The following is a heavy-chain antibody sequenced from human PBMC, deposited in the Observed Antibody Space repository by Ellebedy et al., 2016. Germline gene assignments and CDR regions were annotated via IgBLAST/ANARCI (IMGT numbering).Heavy chain of an antibody. J-gene: IGHJ6*03. CDR1: GFTFSSYG. CDR2: IWYDGSNK. V-gene: IGHV3-33*01. CDR3: ARVSGYSYGSYYYYYYMDV. D-gene: IGHD5-18*01. Sequence: GESLKISCAASGFTFSSYGMHWVRQAPGKGLEWVAVIWYDGSNKYYADSVKGRFTISRDNSKNTLYLQMNSLRAEDTAVYYCARVSGYSYGSYYYYYYMDVWGKGTTVTVSS.